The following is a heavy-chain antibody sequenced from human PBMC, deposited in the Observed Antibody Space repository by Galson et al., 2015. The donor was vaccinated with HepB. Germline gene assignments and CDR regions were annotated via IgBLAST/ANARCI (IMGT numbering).Heavy chain of an antibody. V-gene: IGHV3-11*01. CDR2: ISSSGSTI. D-gene: IGHD6-19*01. CDR3: VRQIAVAGGACSDY. CDR1: GFTFSDYY. Sequence: SLRLSCAASGFTFSDYYMSWIRQAPGKGLEWVSYISSSGSTIYYTDSVKGRFTVSRDDAKNSLYLQMNSLRADDTAVYYCVRQIAVAGGACSDYWGQRTLVTVSS. J-gene: IGHJ4*02.